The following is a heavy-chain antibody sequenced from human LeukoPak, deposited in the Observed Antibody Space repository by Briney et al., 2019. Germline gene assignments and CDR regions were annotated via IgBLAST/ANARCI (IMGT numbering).Heavy chain of an antibody. D-gene: IGHD3-9*01. J-gene: IGHJ3*02. CDR2: ISYDGSNK. V-gene: IGHV3-30*04. CDR3: ARGGDILTGYYTDAFDI. Sequence: PGGSLRLSCAASGFTFSSYAMHWVRQAPGKGLEWVAVISYDGSNKYYADSVKGRFTISRDNSKNTLYLQMNSLRAEDTAVYYCARGGDILTGYYTDAFDIWGQGTMVTVSS. CDR1: GFTFSSYA.